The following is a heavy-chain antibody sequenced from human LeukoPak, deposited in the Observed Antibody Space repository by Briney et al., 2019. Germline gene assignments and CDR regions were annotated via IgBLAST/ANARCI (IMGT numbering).Heavy chain of an antibody. V-gene: IGHV4-59*01. Sequence: PSETLSLTCTVSGGSISSYYWSWIRQPPGKGLEWIGYIYYSGSTNYNPSLKSRVIISVDTSKNQFSLKLSPVIAADTAVYYCARVGVDYSGNIIKYYFDYWGQGTLVTVSS. J-gene: IGHJ4*02. CDR1: GGSISSYY. D-gene: IGHD4-23*01. CDR3: ARVGVDYSGNIIKYYFDY. CDR2: IYYSGST.